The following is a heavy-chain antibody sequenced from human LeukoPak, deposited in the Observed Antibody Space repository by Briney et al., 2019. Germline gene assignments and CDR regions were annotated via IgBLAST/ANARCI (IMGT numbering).Heavy chain of an antibody. CDR3: ARGGRPMQEYYYGMDV. CDR1: GGSISSYY. V-gene: IGHV4-59*01. D-gene: IGHD3-10*01. CDR2: IYYSGST. Sequence: SETLSLTCIVSGGSISSYYWSWIRQPPGKGLEWIGYIYYSGSTNYNPSLKSRVTISVDTSKNQFSLKLSSVTAADTAVYYCARGGRPMQEYYYGMDVWGQGTTVTVSS. J-gene: IGHJ6*02.